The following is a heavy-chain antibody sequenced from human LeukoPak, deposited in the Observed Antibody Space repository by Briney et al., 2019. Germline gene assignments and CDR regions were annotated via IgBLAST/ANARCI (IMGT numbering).Heavy chain of an antibody. D-gene: IGHD3-9*01. J-gene: IGHJ5*02. CDR3: ARDFNEATDYDILTGPNWFDP. V-gene: IGHV3-7*01. CDR1: GFTFSSYW. Sequence: GGSLRLSCAASGFTFSSYWMSWVRQAPGKGLEWVANIKQDGSEKYYVDSVKGRFTISRDNAKNSLYLQMNSLRAEDTAVYYCARDFNEATDYDILTGPNWFDPWGQGTLVTVSS. CDR2: IKQDGSEK.